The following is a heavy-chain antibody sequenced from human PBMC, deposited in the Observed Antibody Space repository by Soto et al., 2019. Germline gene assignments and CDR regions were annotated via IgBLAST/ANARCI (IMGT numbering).Heavy chain of an antibody. D-gene: IGHD4-4*01. Sequence: TPDTLSLTCTVSGCSISSGDYYWCWIRQPPGKGLEWIGYIYYSGITYYNPSLKGRVSRSVDTSKNQFSLKLSSVTAADTAVYYFARGVRYSNLWSWFDPWGRGTLVTVSS. CDR3: ARGVRYSNLWSWFDP. V-gene: IGHV4-30-4*02. CDR1: GCSISSGDYY. CDR2: IYYSGIT. J-gene: IGHJ5*02.